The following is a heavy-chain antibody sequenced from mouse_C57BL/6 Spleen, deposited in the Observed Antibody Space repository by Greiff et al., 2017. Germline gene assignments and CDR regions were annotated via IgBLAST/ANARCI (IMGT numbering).Heavy chain of an antibody. D-gene: IGHD2-1*01. CDR2: INPNNGGT. J-gene: IGHJ3*01. V-gene: IGHV1-18*01. CDR3: ALNYGNYDWFAY. Sequence: VQLKESGPELVKPGASVKISCKASGYTFTDYNMDWVKQSHGKSLEWIGDINPNNGGTIYNQKFKGKATLTVDKSSSTAYMELRSLTSEDTAVYYCALNYGNYDWFAYWGQGTLVTVSA. CDR1: GYTFTDYN.